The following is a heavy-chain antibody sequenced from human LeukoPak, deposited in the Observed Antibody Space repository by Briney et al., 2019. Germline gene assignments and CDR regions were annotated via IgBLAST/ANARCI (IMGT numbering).Heavy chain of an antibody. CDR2: INPSGGST. J-gene: IGHJ4*02. CDR3: ARVIYDSSGYLEVFDY. V-gene: IGHV1-46*01. CDR1: GYTFTSYY. D-gene: IGHD3-22*01. Sequence: GASVKVSCKASGYTFTSYYMHWVRQAPGQGLEWMGIINPSGGSTSYAQKLQGRVTMTRDTSTSTVYMELSSLRSEDTAVYYCARVIYDSSGYLEVFDYWGQGTLVTVSS.